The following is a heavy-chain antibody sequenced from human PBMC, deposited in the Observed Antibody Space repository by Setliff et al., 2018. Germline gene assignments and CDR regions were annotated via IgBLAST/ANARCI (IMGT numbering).Heavy chain of an antibody. V-gene: IGHV1-2*02. Sequence: ASVKVSCKASGYTFTGYYMHWMRQAPGQGLEWMGWIDPKSGRTKYTVKLQGRVTMTRDTSSSTIYMEVNSLTSDDTAVYFCAKQGDLAFDYWGQGTQVTVSS. CDR2: IDPKSGRT. J-gene: IGHJ4*02. D-gene: IGHD3-16*01. CDR1: GYTFTGYY. CDR3: AKQGDLAFDY.